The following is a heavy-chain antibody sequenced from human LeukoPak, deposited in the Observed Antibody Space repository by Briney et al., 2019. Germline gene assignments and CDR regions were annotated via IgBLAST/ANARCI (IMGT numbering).Heavy chain of an antibody. J-gene: IGHJ4*02. CDR2: IYHSGST. V-gene: IGHV4-30-2*01. D-gene: IGHD1-26*01. Sequence: SQTLSLTCAVSGGSISSGGYSWSWIRQPPGKGLEWIGYIYHSGSTYYNPSLKSRVTISVDRSKNLFSLKLSSVTAADTAVYYCARESGSSSFDYWGQGTLVTVSS. CDR3: ARESGSSSFDY. CDR1: GGSISSGGYS.